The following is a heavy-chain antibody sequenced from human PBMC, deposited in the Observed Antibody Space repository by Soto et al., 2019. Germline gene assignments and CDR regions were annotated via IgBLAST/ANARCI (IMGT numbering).Heavy chain of an antibody. CDR3: ASFWVGAPYYYYGMDV. CDR2: MNPNSGNT. D-gene: IGHD1-26*01. CDR1: GYTFTSYD. Sequence: ASVKVSCKASGYTFTSYDINWVRQATGQGLEWMGWMNPNSGNTGYAQKFQGRVTMTRNTSISTAYMELSSLRSEDTAVYYCASFWVGAPYYYYGMDVWGQGTTVTVSS. J-gene: IGHJ6*02. V-gene: IGHV1-8*01.